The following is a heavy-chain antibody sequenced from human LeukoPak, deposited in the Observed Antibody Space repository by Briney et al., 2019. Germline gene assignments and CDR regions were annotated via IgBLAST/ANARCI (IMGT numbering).Heavy chain of an antibody. Sequence: PAGGSLRLSCAASGFTVSSNYMSWVRQAPGKGLEWVSVIYSGGSTYYADSVKGRFTISRDNSKSTLYLQMNSLRAEDTAVYYCTRDRRGSSSQHWGPGTLVTVSS. CDR1: GFTVSSNY. CDR3: TRDRRGSSSQH. D-gene: IGHD6-6*01. V-gene: IGHV3-53*01. CDR2: IYSGGST. J-gene: IGHJ1*01.